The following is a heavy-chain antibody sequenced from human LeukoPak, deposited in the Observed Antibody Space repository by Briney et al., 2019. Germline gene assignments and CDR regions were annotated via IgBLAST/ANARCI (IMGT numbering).Heavy chain of an antibody. V-gene: IGHV6-1*01. D-gene: IGHD4-11*01. CDR3: AGTTDYNSFLAY. CDR1: GDSVSSNSAV. Sequence: SQTLSLTCAISGDSVSSNSAVWNWIRQSPSRGLEWLGRTYYRSKWHNEYAESVKSRISINSDTSKNQFSLQLNSVTPEDTAEYYCAGTTDYNSFLAYWGQGTLVTVSS. CDR2: TYYRSKWHN. J-gene: IGHJ4*02.